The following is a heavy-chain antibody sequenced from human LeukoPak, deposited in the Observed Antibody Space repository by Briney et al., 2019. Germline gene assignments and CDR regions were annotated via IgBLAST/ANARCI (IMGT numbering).Heavy chain of an antibody. D-gene: IGHD3-3*01. Sequence: PGGSLRLSCAASGFTFSNAWMSWVRQAPGKGLEWVGRIKSKTDGGTTDYAAPVKGRFTISRDDSKNTLYLQMNSLKTEDTAVYSCTTDFWSGYYGFDYWGQGTLVTVSS. V-gene: IGHV3-15*01. J-gene: IGHJ4*02. CDR2: IKSKTDGGTT. CDR1: GFTFSNAW. CDR3: TTDFWSGYYGFDY.